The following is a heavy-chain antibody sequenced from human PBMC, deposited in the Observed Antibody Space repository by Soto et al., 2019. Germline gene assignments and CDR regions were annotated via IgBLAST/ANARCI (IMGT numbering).Heavy chain of an antibody. CDR3: ASHLRDYYDSSGYSNNWFDP. D-gene: IGHD3-22*01. CDR2: IYYSGST. Sequence: SETLSLTCTVSGGSISSSSYYWGWIRQPPGKGLEWIGSIYYSGSTYYNPSLKSRVTISVDTSKNQFSLKLSSVTAADTAVYYCASHLRDYYDSSGYSNNWFDPWGQGNLVTVSS. CDR1: GGSISSSSYY. V-gene: IGHV4-39*01. J-gene: IGHJ5*02.